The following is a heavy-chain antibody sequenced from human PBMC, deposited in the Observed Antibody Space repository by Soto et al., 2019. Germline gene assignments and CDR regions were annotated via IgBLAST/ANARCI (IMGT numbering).Heavy chain of an antibody. D-gene: IGHD2-21*02. CDR1: GGSISSGGYS. Sequence: SLTCAVSGGSISSGGYSWSWIRQPPGKGLEWIAYIYHSGSTYYNPSLKSRVTMSVDRSKNQFSLKLSSVTAADTAVYYCAGDCSNDYWGQGTLVTVSS. CDR3: AGDCSNDY. J-gene: IGHJ4*02. CDR2: IYHSGST. V-gene: IGHV4-30-2*01.